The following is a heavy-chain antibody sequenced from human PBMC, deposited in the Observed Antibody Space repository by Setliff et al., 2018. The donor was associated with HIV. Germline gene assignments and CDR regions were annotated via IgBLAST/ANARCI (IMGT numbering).Heavy chain of an antibody. V-gene: IGHV4-34*01. CDR1: GGSFRDYF. Sequence: SETLSLTCAVSGGSFRDYFWTWIRQPPGKGLEWIGEINLTGGTSYNPPLESRVTISRDTQKQFSLKLQSVTAAETAVYYRAAWYSHDSGGSYLLYYLGQGTLVTVSS. J-gene: IGHJ4*02. D-gene: IGHD3-22*01. CDR2: INLTGGT. CDR3: AAWYSHDSGGSYLLYY.